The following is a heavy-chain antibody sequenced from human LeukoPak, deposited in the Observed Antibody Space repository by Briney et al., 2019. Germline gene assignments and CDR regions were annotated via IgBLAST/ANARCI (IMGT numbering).Heavy chain of an antibody. CDR1: GYTFTSYG. CDR3: ARADRYSGYSELMDY. V-gene: IGHV1-18*01. Sequence: ASVKVSCEASGYTFTSYGISWVRQAPGQGLEWMGWISAYNGNTNYAQKLQGRVTMTTDTSTSTAYMELRSLRSDDTAVYYCARADRYSGYSELMDYWGQGTLVTVSS. D-gene: IGHD5-12*01. J-gene: IGHJ4*02. CDR2: ISAYNGNT.